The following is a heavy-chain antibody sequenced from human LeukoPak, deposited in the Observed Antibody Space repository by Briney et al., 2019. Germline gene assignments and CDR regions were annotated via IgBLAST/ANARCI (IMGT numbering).Heavy chain of an antibody. CDR3: ARHRAATVRGVFFTN. CDR1: GGSISSGSYS. Sequence: SETLSLTCSVSGGSISSGSYSWSWIRQPPGKGLEWIGYIYYSGSTYYNPSLKSRVTISVDTSKNQFSLKLSSVTAADTAVYYCARHRAATVRGVFFTNWGQGTLVTVSS. D-gene: IGHD3-10*01. V-gene: IGHV4-30-4*07. J-gene: IGHJ4*02. CDR2: IYYSGST.